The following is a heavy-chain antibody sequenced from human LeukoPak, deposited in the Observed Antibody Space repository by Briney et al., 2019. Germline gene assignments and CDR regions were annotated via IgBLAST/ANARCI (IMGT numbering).Heavy chain of an antibody. D-gene: IGHD6-19*01. J-gene: IGHJ4*02. CDR3: ARSGGSGWSLDY. Sequence: GGSLRLSCAASGFTFSDYYMGWIRQAPGKGLEWVSYISSSGSTINYADSMKGRFTISRDNAKNSLFLQVNSLRAEDTAVYYCARSGGSGWSLDYWGQGTLLTVSS. CDR2: ISSSGSTI. CDR1: GFTFSDYY. V-gene: IGHV3-11*01.